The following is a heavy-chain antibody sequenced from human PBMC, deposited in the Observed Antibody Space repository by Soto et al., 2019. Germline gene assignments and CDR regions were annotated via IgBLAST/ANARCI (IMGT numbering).Heavy chain of an antibody. Sequence: PSETLSLTCTVSGGSISSGGYYWSWIRQHPGKGLEWIGYIYYSGSTYYNPSLKSRVTISVDTSKNQFSLKLSSVTAADTAVYYCASVDIVATILDYWGQGTLVTVSS. D-gene: IGHD5-12*01. CDR3: ASVDIVATILDY. CDR2: IYYSGST. CDR1: GGSISSGGYY. J-gene: IGHJ4*02. V-gene: IGHV4-31*03.